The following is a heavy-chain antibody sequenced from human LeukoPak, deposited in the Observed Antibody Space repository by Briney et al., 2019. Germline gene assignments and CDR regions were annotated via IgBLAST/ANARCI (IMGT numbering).Heavy chain of an antibody. CDR3: ARDKINWFDP. CDR2: IIPIFGTA. V-gene: IGHV1-69*05. J-gene: IGHJ5*02. Sequence: ASVKVSCKASGGTFSSYAISWVRQAPGQGLEWMGGIIPIFGTANYAQKFQGRVTITRDTSASTAYMELSSLRSEDTAVYYCARDKINWFDPWGQGTLVTVSS. CDR1: GGTFSSYA.